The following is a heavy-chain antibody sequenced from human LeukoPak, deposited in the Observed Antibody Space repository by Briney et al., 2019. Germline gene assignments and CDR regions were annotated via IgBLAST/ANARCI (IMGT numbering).Heavy chain of an antibody. CDR1: GGSISNYY. J-gene: IGHJ5*02. V-gene: IGHV4-59*08. D-gene: IGHD2-2*01. CDR2: IYHSGST. CDR3: ARHGGRDCSSTSCYAWFAP. Sequence: SETLSLTCTVSGGSISNYYWSWIRQPPGKGLEWIGYIYHSGSTNYNPSLKSRVTISVDTSRNQFSLKLSSVTATDTAVYYCARHGGRDCSSTSCYAWFAPWGQGTLVTVSS.